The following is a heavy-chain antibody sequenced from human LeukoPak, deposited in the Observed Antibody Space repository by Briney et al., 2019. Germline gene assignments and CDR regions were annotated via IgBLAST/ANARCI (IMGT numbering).Heavy chain of an antibody. Sequence: PGRSLRLSCAASGFTFDDYAMHWVRQAPGKGLEGVSGISWNSGSIGYADSVKGRFTISRDNAKNSLYLQMNSLRAEGTALYYCAKARLVYYYYYGMDVWGQGTTVTVSS. J-gene: IGHJ6*02. V-gene: IGHV3-9*01. CDR2: ISWNSGSI. CDR1: GFTFDDYA. CDR3: AKARLVYYYYYGMDV. D-gene: IGHD6-19*01.